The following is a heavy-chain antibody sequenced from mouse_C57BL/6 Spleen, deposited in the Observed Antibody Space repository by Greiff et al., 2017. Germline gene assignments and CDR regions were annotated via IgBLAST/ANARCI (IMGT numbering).Heavy chain of an antibody. J-gene: IGHJ2*01. CDR1: GFTFSSYA. D-gene: IGHD2-2*01. V-gene: IGHV5-4*03. CDR2: ISEGGSYT. CDR3: AREDGYGEYDFDY. Sequence: EVKLVESGGGLVKPGGSLKLSCAASGFTFSSYAMSWVRQTPEKRLEWVATISEGGSYTYYPDNVKGRFTISRYNAKNNLYLQMSHLNSEYTAMYFCAREDGYGEYDFDYWGQGTTLTVSS.